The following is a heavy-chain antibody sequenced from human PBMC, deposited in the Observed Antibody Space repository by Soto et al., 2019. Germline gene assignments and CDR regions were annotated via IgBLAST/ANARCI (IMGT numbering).Heavy chain of an antibody. D-gene: IGHD6-19*01. CDR2: IYYSGST. V-gene: IGHV4-61*01. J-gene: IGHJ4*02. CDR3: ARAFSSGWLDY. Sequence: SETLSLTCTVSGGSVSSGSYYWSWIRQPPGKGLEWIGYIYYSGSTNYNPSLKSRVTISVDTSKNQFSLKLSSVTAADTAVYYCARAFSSGWLDYWGQGTLVTVPQ. CDR1: GGSVSSGSYY.